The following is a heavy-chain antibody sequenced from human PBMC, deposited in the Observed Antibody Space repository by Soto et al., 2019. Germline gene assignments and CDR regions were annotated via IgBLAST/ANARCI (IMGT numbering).Heavy chain of an antibody. D-gene: IGHD6-13*01. Sequence: DVQLVESGGGLVQPGGSLRLSCAASGFSFNSCNMNWVRQAPGRGLEWVSFITSTSDVIRYADSVKGRFTISRDNVKKILYLQMSSLGAEDTAFYYCARGLDSSWFFLWGQGTLVTVSS. J-gene: IGHJ4*02. CDR2: ITSTSDVI. V-gene: IGHV3-48*01. CDR1: GFSFNSCN. CDR3: ARGLDSSWFFL.